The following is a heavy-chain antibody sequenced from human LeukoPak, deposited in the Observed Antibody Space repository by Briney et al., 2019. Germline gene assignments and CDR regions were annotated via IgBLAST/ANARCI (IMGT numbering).Heavy chain of an antibody. V-gene: IGHV3-23*01. D-gene: IGHD6-13*01. CDR1: GFTFSSYA. CDR2: ITESGANT. J-gene: IGHJ5*02. Sequence: GGSLRLSCAASGFTFSSYAMSWVRQAPGKGLEWVSSITESGANTYYADSVKGRFTISRDNSKNTLYLQMNSLRVEDTAVFYCAKDFSGSWQFDPWGQGTLATVSS. CDR3: AKDFSGSWQFDP.